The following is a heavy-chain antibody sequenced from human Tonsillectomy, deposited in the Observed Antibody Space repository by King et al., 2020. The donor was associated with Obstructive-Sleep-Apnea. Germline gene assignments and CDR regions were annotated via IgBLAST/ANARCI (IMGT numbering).Heavy chain of an antibody. CDR3: ARVGDCSGGSCFPYYFDY. J-gene: IGHJ4*01. Sequence: VQLVESGGGLVKPGGSLRLSCAASGFTLSDYYMTWSRQAPGKGLEWVSHVSSSGNTIYYADSVKGRFTISRDNAKNSLYLQINSLRAEDTAVYYLARVGDCSGGSCFPYYFDYWGHGTLVTVSS. CDR1: GFTLSDYY. CDR2: VSSSGNTI. V-gene: IGHV3-11*01. D-gene: IGHD2-15*01.